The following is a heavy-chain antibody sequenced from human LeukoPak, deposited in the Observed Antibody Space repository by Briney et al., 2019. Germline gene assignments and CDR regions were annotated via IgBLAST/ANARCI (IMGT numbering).Heavy chain of an antibody. V-gene: IGHV4-59*01. CDR1: SGSISGYY. CDR2: VHYSGHT. J-gene: IGHJ4*02. D-gene: IGHD5-12*01. CDR3: ARHNSGWHLDH. Sequence: SETLSLTCSVSSGSISGYYWSWIRQPPGKGLEWIGYVHYSGHTDCNPSLRSRVTISVDTSKNQFSLRLNSVTAADSAVYFCARHNSGWHLDHWGQGTLVTVSS.